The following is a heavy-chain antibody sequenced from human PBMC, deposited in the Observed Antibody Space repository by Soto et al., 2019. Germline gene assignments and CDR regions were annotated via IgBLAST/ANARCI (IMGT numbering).Heavy chain of an antibody. CDR2: IIPIFGTA. Sequence: SVKVSCKASGGTFSSYAISWVRQAPGQGLEWMGGIIPIFGTANYAQKFQGRVTITADESTSTAYMELSSLRSEDTAVYYCARVLRYFDWFSDSNAFDIWGQGTMVTVSS. V-gene: IGHV1-69*13. CDR3: ARVLRYFDWFSDSNAFDI. J-gene: IGHJ3*02. CDR1: GGTFSSYA. D-gene: IGHD3-9*01.